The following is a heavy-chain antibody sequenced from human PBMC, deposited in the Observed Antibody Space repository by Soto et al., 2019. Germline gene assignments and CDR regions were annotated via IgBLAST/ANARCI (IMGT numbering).Heavy chain of an antibody. CDR2: ISYDGSNK. D-gene: IGHD2-15*01. V-gene: IGHV3-30-3*01. Sequence: GGSLRLSCAASGFTFSSYAMHWVRQAPGKGLEWVAVISYDGSNKYYADSVKGRFTISRDNSKNTLYLQMNSLRAEDMAVYYCARGYCSGGSCPRYWGQGTLVTVYS. J-gene: IGHJ4*02. CDR3: ARGYCSGGSCPRY. CDR1: GFTFSSYA.